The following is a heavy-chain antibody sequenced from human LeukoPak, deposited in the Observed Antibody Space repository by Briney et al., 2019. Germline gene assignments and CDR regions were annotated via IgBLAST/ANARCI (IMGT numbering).Heavy chain of an antibody. CDR1: GFTFSSYE. CDR3: ARAPIPYAIRNNWFDP. J-gene: IGHJ5*02. Sequence: GGSLRLSCAASGFTFSSYEMNWVRQAPGKGLEWVSYISSSSSTIYYADSVKGRFTISRDNAKNSLYLQMNSLRAEDTAVYYCARAPIPYAIRNNWFDPWGQGTLVTVSS. V-gene: IGHV3-48*01. D-gene: IGHD2-8*01. CDR2: ISSSSSTI.